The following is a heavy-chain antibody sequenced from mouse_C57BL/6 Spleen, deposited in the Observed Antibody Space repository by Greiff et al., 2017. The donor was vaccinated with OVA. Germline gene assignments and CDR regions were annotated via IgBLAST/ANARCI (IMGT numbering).Heavy chain of an antibody. Sequence: QVQLKESGPGLVAPSQSLSITCTVSGFSFTSYGVHWVRQPPGKGLEWLVVIWSDGSTTYNSALKSRLSISKDNSKSQVFLKMNSLQTDDTAMYYCARHRVGSSHMDYWGQGTSVTVSS. J-gene: IGHJ4*01. V-gene: IGHV2-6-1*01. CDR2: IWSDGST. CDR1: GFSFTSYG. CDR3: ARHRVGSSHMDY. D-gene: IGHD1-1*01.